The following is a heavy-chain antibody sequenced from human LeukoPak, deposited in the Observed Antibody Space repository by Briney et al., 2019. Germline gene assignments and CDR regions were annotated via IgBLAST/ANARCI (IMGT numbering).Heavy chain of an antibody. D-gene: IGHD3-3*01. J-gene: IGHJ4*02. V-gene: IGHV3-20*04. CDR1: GFTFDDYG. CDR2: INWKGGST. CDR3: ARDGGGYYDFWSGYFFDY. Sequence: GSLRLSCAASGFTFDDYGMSWVRQAPGKGLEWVSGINWKGGSTGYADSVKGRFTISRDNAKKSLYLQMNSLRAEDTALYYCARDGGGYYDFWSGYFFDYWGQGTLVTVSS.